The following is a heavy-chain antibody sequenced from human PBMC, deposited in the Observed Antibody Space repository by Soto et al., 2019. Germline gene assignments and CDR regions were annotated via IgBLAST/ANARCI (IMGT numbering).Heavy chain of an antibody. J-gene: IGHJ5*02. D-gene: IGHD6-13*01. CDR1: GFSFTNYW. Sequence: GESLKIACKGSGFSFTNYWISWVRQMPGKGLEWMGNIDPVDSYANYSPSFQGHVTFSVDTSISTAYLQWSSLKASDTAMYFCARIESIARNWFDPWGQGTLVTVSS. V-gene: IGHV5-10-1*01. CDR2: IDPVDSYA. CDR3: ARIESIARNWFDP.